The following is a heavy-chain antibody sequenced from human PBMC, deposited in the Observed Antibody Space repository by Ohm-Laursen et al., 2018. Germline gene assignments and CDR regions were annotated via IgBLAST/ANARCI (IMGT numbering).Heavy chain of an antibody. J-gene: IGHJ1*01. CDR2: INHSGST. V-gene: IGHV4-34*01. D-gene: IGHD6-6*01. CDR3: ARGLLRGVARLFQL. CDR1: GGSFSGYY. Sequence: SETLSLTCPVYGGSFSGYYWSWIRQPPGKGLEWIGEINHSGSTNYNPSLKGRVTISVDTSKNQFSLKLSSVTAADTAVYYCARGLLRGVARLFQLWGQGTLVTVSS.